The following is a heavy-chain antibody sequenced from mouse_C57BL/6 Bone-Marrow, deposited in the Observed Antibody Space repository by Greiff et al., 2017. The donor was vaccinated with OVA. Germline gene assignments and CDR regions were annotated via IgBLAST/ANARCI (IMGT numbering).Heavy chain of an antibody. J-gene: IGHJ1*03. CDR3: ARGTPYFDV. CDR2: IDPSDSYT. Sequence: QVQLQQPGAELVKPGASVKLSCKASGYTFTSYWMQWVKQRPGQGLEWIGEIDPSDSYTNYNQKFKGKATLTVDTSSSTAYMQLSSLTSEDSAVYYCARGTPYFDVWGTGTTVTVSS. D-gene: IGHD3-3*01. CDR1: GYTFTSYW. V-gene: IGHV1-50*01.